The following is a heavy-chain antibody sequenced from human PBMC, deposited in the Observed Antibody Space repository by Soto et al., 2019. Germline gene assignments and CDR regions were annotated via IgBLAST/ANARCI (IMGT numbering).Heavy chain of an antibody. Sequence: ASVKVSCKASGYTFTSYYMHWVRQAPGQGLEWMGIINPSGGSTSYAQKFQGRVTMTRDTSTSTVYMALSSLRSEDTAVYYGASPVKAGAGTYAFDIWGQGKRAT. V-gene: IGHV1-46*01. CDR1: GYTFTSYY. D-gene: IGHD6-19*01. J-gene: IGHJ3*02. CDR3: ASPVKAGAGTYAFDI. CDR2: INPSGGST.